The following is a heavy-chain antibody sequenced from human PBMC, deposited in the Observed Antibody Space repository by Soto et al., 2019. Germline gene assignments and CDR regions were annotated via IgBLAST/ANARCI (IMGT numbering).Heavy chain of an antibody. CDR2: IYYSGST. Sequence: NPSETLSLTCTVSGGSISSYYWSWIRQPPGKGLEWIGYIYYSGSTNYNPSLKSRVTISVDTSKNQFSLKLSSVTAADTAVYYCARTSYDFWSGSWFDPWGQGTLVTVSS. CDR3: ARTSYDFWSGSWFDP. J-gene: IGHJ5*02. D-gene: IGHD3-3*01. CDR1: GGSISSYY. V-gene: IGHV4-59*01.